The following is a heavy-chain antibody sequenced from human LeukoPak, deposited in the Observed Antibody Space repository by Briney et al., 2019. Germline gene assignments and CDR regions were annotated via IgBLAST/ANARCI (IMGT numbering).Heavy chain of an antibody. J-gene: IGHJ4*02. V-gene: IGHV3-48*01. CDR3: ARDSRTFGGVIVYYFDY. D-gene: IGHD3-16*02. Sequence: GGSLRLSCAASGFTFSSYSMNWVRQAPGKGLEWVSYISSSSSTIYYADSVKGRFTISRDNAKNSLYLQMNSLRAEDTAVYYCARDSRTFGGVIVYYFDYWGQGTLVTVSS. CDR2: ISSSSSTI. CDR1: GFTFSSYS.